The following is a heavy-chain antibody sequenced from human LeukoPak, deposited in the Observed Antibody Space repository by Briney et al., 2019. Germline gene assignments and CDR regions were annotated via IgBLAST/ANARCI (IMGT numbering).Heavy chain of an antibody. Sequence: PGGSLRLSCAASGFTFSSYEMNWVRQAPGKGLEWVSYISSSGSTIYYADSVKGRFTISRDNAKNSLYLQMNSLRVEDMAVYYCARGGAARPDYWGQGTLVTVSS. J-gene: IGHJ4*02. CDR3: ARGGAARPDY. CDR1: GFTFSSYE. CDR2: ISSSGSTI. D-gene: IGHD6-6*01. V-gene: IGHV3-48*03.